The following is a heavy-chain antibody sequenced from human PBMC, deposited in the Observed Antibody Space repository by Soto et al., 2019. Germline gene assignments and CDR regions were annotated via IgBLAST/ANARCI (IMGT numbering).Heavy chain of an antibody. CDR3: AKDTAVIGSSSGPADY. V-gene: IGHV3-23*01. CDR2: ISGSGGST. CDR1: GFTFSSYA. J-gene: IGHJ4*02. Sequence: EVQLLESGGGLVQPGGSLRLSCAASGFTFSSYAMSWVRQAPGKGLEWVSAISGSGGSTYYADSVKGRFTISRDNSKNTLYLQMNSLRAEDTAVYYCAKDTAVIGSSSGPADYWGQGTLVTVSS. D-gene: IGHD6-6*01.